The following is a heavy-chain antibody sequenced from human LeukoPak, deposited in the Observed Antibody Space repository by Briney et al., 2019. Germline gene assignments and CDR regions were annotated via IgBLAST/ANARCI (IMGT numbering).Heavy chain of an antibody. CDR2: INPNSGGT. J-gene: IGHJ4*02. Sequence: ASVKVSCKASGYTFTSYGISWVRQAPGQGLEWMGWINPNSGGTNYAQKFQGRVTMTRDTSISTAYMELSRLRSDDTAVYYCARTYSSSARAFDYWGQGTLVTVSS. CDR3: ARTYSSSARAFDY. V-gene: IGHV1-2*02. CDR1: GYTFTSYG. D-gene: IGHD6-6*01.